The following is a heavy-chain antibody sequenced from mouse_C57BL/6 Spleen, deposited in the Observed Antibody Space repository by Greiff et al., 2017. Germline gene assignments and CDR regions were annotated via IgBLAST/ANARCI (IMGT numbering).Heavy chain of an antibody. Sequence: QVQLKESGPGLVAPSQSLSITCTVSGFSLTSYGVSWVRQPPGKGLEWLGFIWGDGNTYYPSALISILSISKDNSKSQVLLKLNSLQTDDTATYYCAKPNSCAMDYWGQGTSVTVSA. CDR3: AKPNSCAMDY. CDR1: GFSLTSYG. J-gene: IGHJ4*01. CDR2: IWGDGNT. V-gene: IGHV2-3*01.